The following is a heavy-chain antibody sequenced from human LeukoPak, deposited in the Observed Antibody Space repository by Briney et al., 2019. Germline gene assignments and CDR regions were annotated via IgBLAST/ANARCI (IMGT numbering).Heavy chain of an antibody. Sequence: GSLRLSCAASGFTFSSYSMNWVRQAPGKGLEWVSSISSSSSYIYYADSVKGRFTISRDNAKNSLYLQMNSLRAEDTAVYYCAQSHDFWSGYRYWYFDYWGQGTLVTVSS. CDR3: AQSHDFWSGYRYWYFDY. J-gene: IGHJ4*02. D-gene: IGHD3-3*01. CDR1: GFTFSSYS. V-gene: IGHV3-21*01. CDR2: ISSSSSYI.